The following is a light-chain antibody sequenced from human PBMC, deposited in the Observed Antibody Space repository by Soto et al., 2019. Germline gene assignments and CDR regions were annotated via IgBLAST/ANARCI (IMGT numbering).Light chain of an antibody. Sequence: QSVLTQPPSVSGAPGQRVTISCTGSRSNIGAGYDVHWYQQLPGTAPKLLMYGNSNRPSGVPDRFSGSKSGTSASLAITGLQAEDEAVYYCQSYGSSLIVFGTGTKVTVL. CDR2: GNS. CDR3: QSYGSSLIV. J-gene: IGLJ1*01. V-gene: IGLV1-40*01. CDR1: RSNIGAGYD.